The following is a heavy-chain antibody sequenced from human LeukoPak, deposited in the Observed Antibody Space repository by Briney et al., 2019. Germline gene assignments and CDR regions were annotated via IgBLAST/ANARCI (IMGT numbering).Heavy chain of an antibody. Sequence: GGSLRLSCAASGFTFSSYAMSWVRQAPGKRLEWVSGISGSGGSTYYADSVKGRFTISRDNSKNTLYLQMNSLRAEDTAVYYCAKNKVAAVGITDYWGQGTLVTVSS. J-gene: IGHJ4*02. CDR1: GFTFSSYA. CDR3: AKNKVAAVGITDY. D-gene: IGHD6-19*01. CDR2: ISGSGGST. V-gene: IGHV3-23*01.